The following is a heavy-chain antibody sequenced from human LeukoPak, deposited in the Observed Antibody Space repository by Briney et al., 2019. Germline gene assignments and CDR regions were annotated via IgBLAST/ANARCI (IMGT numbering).Heavy chain of an antibody. Sequence: PSETLSLTCTVSGGSTSSYYWSWIRQPAGKGLEWIGRIYTSGSTNYNPSLKSRVTMSVDTSKNQFSLKLSSVAAADTAVYYCARDLALYYYPRWFDPWGQGTLVTVSS. D-gene: IGHD3-10*01. CDR2: IYTSGST. J-gene: IGHJ5*02. CDR3: ARDLALYYYPRWFDP. V-gene: IGHV4-4*07. CDR1: GGSTSSYY.